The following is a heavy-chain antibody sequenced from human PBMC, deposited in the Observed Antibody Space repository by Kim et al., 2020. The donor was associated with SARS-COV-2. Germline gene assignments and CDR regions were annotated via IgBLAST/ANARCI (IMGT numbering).Heavy chain of an antibody. J-gene: IGHJ5*02. Sequence: GGSLRLSCVASGFPFTTYTMNWVRQAPGKGLEWVSGISGSGRSTYYADSVKGRFTVSRDNSKNTLYMQMNSLRVEDTAVYYCAKELRETTETTGGDFFNSSGQGTLVTVSS. CDR1: GFPFTTYT. CDR2: ISGSGRST. V-gene: IGHV3-23*01. CDR3: AKELRETTETTGGDFFNS. D-gene: IGHD4-17*01.